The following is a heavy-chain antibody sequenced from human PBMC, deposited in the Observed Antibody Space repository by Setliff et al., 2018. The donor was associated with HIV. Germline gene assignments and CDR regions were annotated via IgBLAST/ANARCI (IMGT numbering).Heavy chain of an antibody. J-gene: IGHJ3*02. CDR3: ARQSGYTRGWDIFGLVAGSFDI. CDR1: GASVSSSSYY. D-gene: IGHD3-3*01. V-gene: IGHV4-39*01. Sequence: PSETLSLTCSVSGASVSSSSYYWAWIRQPPGKGLEWIGTIYYSGNTYYRPSLKSRVTVSIDTSKNQFSLRLNSVTAADTAVYYCARQSGYTRGWDIFGLVAGSFDIWGQGTMVTVSS. CDR2: IYYSGNT.